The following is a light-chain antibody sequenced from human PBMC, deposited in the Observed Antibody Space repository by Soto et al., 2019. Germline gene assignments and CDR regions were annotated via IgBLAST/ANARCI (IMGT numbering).Light chain of an antibody. J-gene: IGKJ1*01. CDR3: QQYNRYWT. Sequence: DIQMTQSPSTLSASVGDRVTITCRASQSISSWLAWYQQKPGKAPKLLIYKASILESGVPSRFSGSGSGTEFTLTISSLQPDDFATYYYQQYNRYWTFGQGTTVEIK. V-gene: IGKV1-5*03. CDR2: KAS. CDR1: QSISSW.